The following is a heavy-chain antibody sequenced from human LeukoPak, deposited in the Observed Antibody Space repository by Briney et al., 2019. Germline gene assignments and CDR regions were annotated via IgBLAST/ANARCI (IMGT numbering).Heavy chain of an antibody. J-gene: IGHJ4*02. D-gene: IGHD3-10*01. CDR3: ARGVLLPTHYFDY. V-gene: IGHV4-59*01. Sequence: SETLSLTCTVSGGSISSYYWSWIRQPPGKGLEWTGYIYYSESTNYNPSLKSRVTISVDTSKNQFSLKLSSVTAADTAVYYCARGVLLPTHYFDYWGQGTLVTVSS. CDR1: GGSISSYY. CDR2: IYYSEST.